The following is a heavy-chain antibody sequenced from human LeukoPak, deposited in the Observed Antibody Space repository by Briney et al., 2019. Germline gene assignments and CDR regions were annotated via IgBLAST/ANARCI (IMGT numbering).Heavy chain of an antibody. Sequence: PGGSPRLSCAASGFTFSSYSMNWVRQAPGKGLEWVSSISSSSSYIYYADSVKGRFTISRDNAKNSLYLQMNSLRAEDTAVYYCARDLGSGWDENYFDYWGQGTLVTVSS. CDR1: GFTFSSYS. CDR3: ARDLGSGWDENYFDY. D-gene: IGHD6-19*01. V-gene: IGHV3-21*01. J-gene: IGHJ4*02. CDR2: ISSSSSYI.